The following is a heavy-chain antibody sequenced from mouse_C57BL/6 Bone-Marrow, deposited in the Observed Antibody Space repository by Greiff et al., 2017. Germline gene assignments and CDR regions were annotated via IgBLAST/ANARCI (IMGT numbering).Heavy chain of an antibody. V-gene: IGHV1-85*01. CDR2: IYPGDGST. CDR1: GYTFTSYD. CDR3: ARDEWWFAY. Sequence: QVQLQQPGPELVKPGASVKLSCKASGYTFTSYDITWVKQRPGQGLEWIGWIYPGDGSTKYNEKFKSKATLTVDTSSSTAYMELHSLTSEDSAVYFCARDEWWFAYWGQGTPVTVSA. J-gene: IGHJ3*01. D-gene: IGHD1-3*01.